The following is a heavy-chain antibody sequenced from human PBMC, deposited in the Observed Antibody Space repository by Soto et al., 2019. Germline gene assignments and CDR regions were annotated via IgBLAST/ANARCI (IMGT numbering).Heavy chain of an antibody. D-gene: IGHD2-21*01. CDR2: ISGSGGST. Sequence: GGSLRLSCAASGFIFSSYAMSWVRQAPGKGLEWVSAISGSGGSTYYADSVKGRFTISRDNSKNTVCLQMDSLRAEDTAVYYCATSLFWPGYFDLWGRGTLVTVSS. CDR1: GFIFSSYA. CDR3: ATSLFWPGYFDL. V-gene: IGHV3-23*01. J-gene: IGHJ2*01.